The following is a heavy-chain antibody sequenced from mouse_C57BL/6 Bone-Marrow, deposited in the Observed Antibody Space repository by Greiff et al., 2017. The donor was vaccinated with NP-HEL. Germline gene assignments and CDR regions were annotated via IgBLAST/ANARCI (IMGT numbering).Heavy chain of an antibody. D-gene: IGHD2-5*01. J-gene: IGHJ3*01. Sequence: EVKLMESGPELVKPGASVKISCKASGYSFTGYYMNWVKQSPEKSLEWIGEINPSTGGTTYNQKFKAKATLTVDKSSSTAYMQLKSLTSEHPAFYYCARLGGAYYSNYAAYWGQGTLVTVSA. CDR1: GYSFTGYY. CDR2: INPSTGGT. CDR3: ARLGGAYYSNYAAY. V-gene: IGHV1-42*01.